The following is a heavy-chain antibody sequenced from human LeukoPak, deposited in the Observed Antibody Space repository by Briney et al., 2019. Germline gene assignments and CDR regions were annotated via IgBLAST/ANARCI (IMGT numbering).Heavy chain of an antibody. CDR3: AKEYSSSSVSAFDI. D-gene: IGHD6-6*01. CDR1: GFTFSSYG. V-gene: IGHV3-33*06. J-gene: IGHJ3*02. CDR2: IWYDGSNE. Sequence: QPGRSLRLSCAASGFTFSSYGMHWVRQAPGKGLEWVAVIWYDGSNEYYADSVKGRFTISRDNSKNTLYLQMNSLRAEDTAVYYCAKEYSSSSVSAFDIWGQGTMVTVSS.